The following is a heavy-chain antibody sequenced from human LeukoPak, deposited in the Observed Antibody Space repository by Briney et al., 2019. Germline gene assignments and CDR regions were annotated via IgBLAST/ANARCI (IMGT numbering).Heavy chain of an antibody. CDR1: GFTFSSYA. CDR3: AKYSSSWYYYFDY. CDR2: ISGSGGST. Sequence: GGSLRLSCAASGFTFSSYAMSWVRQAPGKGLEWVSAISGSGGSTYYADSVKGRFTTSRDNSKNTLYLQMNSLRAEDTAVYYCAKYSSSWYYYFDYWGQGTLVTVSS. V-gene: IGHV3-23*01. J-gene: IGHJ4*02. D-gene: IGHD6-13*01.